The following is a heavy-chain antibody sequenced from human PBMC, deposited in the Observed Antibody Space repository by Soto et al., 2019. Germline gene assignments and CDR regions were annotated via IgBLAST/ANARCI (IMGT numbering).Heavy chain of an antibody. D-gene: IGHD3-3*01. Sequence: QVQLQQWGAGLLKPSETLSLTCAVYGGSFTDYYWSWVRQPPGKGLEWIGEINHSGSTNYNPSLKSRVTMSVDTSKNQFSLKLSSVTAADTAVYYCARVFGLGVDSYYYYMDVCGKGTAVTVSS. J-gene: IGHJ6*03. CDR2: INHSGST. CDR3: ARVFGLGVDSYYYYMDV. V-gene: IGHV4-34*02. CDR1: GGSFTDYY.